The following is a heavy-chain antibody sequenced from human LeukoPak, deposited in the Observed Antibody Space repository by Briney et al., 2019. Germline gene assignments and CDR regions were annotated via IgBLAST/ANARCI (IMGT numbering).Heavy chain of an antibody. J-gene: IGHJ5*01. CDR3: AKAATYFYGSVTYDWFES. CDR1: GFTFSSYW. Sequence: PPGGSLRLSCEASGFTFSSYWMHWVRQIPGKGLMWVSRIESNGLTLYADSVRDRFTISRDNGKNTIYLQMNSLRVDDTAIYYCAKAATYFYGSVTYDWFESWGQGTLVTVSS. V-gene: IGHV3-74*01. CDR2: IESNGLT. D-gene: IGHD3-10*01.